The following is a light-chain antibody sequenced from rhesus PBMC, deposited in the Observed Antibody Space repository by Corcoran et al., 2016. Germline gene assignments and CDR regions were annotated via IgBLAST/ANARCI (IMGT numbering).Light chain of an antibody. J-gene: IGKJ1*01. CDR1: QSLLYSSNNKNY. V-gene: IGKV4-1*01. CDR3: QQYYSSPWT. Sequence: DIVMTQSPDSLAVSLGERVTINCKSSQSLLYSSNNKNYLAWYQQKPGQAPKLLIYWASTRESGVPNRFSGSGAWTDFTLTISGLQAEDVAVYYCQQYYSSPWTFGQGTKVEIK. CDR2: WAS.